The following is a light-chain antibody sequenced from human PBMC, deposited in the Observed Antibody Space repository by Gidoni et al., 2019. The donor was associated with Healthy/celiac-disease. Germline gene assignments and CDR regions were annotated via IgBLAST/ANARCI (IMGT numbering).Light chain of an antibody. Sequence: QSVLPQPPAASGAPRHRVTISCTGSSSNIGAGYEVHWYQQLPGTAPKLLIYGNSNRPSGVPDRFSGSKSGTSASLAITGLQAEDEADYYCQSYDSSLSGSLVFGGGTKLTVL. CDR1: SSNIGAGYE. V-gene: IGLV1-40*01. CDR2: GNS. J-gene: IGLJ3*02. CDR3: QSYDSSLSGSLV.